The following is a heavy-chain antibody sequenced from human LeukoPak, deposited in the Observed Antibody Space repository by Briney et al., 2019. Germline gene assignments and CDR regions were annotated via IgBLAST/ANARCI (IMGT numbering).Heavy chain of an antibody. CDR3: ARSGREATEIDY. D-gene: IGHD1-1*01. CDR2: ISSSSSYI. V-gene: IGHV3-21*06. J-gene: IGHJ4*02. CDR1: GFTFSSYS. Sequence: GGSLRLSCAASGFTFSSYSMNWVRQAPGKGLEWVSSISSSSSYIYYAESLKGRITISRDDAQNSLYLQMNSLRVEDTAVYYCARSGREATEIDYWGQGTLVTVSS.